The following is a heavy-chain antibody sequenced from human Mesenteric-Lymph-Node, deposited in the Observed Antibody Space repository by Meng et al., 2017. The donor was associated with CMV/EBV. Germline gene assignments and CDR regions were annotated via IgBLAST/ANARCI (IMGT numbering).Heavy chain of an antibody. D-gene: IGHD7-27*01. CDR2: INTDGSSP. Sequence: GESLKISCAASGFTFSSYGMHWVRQAPGKGLVWVSEINTDGSSPRYADSVKGRLTISRDNAKNTVYLQMNSLRDDDTAVYYCARGGEAWVDYWGQGTLVTVSS. CDR3: ARGGEAWVDY. J-gene: IGHJ4*02. V-gene: IGHV3-74*01. CDR1: GFTFSSYG.